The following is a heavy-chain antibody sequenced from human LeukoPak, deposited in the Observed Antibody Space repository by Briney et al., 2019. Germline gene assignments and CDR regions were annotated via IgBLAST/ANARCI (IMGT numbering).Heavy chain of an antibody. D-gene: IGHD6-19*01. CDR3: ARGIAVAVPFDY. J-gene: IGHJ4*02. Sequence: SETLSLTCTVSGGSNSSYYWSWIRQPPGKGLEWIGYIYYSGSTNYNPSLKSRVTISVDTSKNQFSLKLSSVTAADTAVYYCARGIAVAVPFDYWGQGTLVTVSS. CDR2: IYYSGST. CDR1: GGSNSSYY. V-gene: IGHV4-59*08.